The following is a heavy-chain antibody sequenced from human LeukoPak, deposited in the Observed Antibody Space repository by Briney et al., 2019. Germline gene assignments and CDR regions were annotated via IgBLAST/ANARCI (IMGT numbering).Heavy chain of an antibody. CDR2: ISYDGNLK. CDR1: GFMFSNYA. V-gene: IGHV3-30*18. D-gene: IGHD2-15*01. CDR3: AKGVGYCSGGSCQQFDY. J-gene: IGHJ4*02. Sequence: GGSLRLSCVASGFMFSNYAMHWVRQAPGKGLEWVAVISYDGNLKHYADSVQGRFTISRDNPKNTLYLEMNSLRPEDTAVYYCAKGVGYCSGGSCQQFDYWGQGTLVTVSS.